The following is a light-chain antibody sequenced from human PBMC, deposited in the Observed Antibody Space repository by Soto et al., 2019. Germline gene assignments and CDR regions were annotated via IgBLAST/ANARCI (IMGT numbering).Light chain of an antibody. CDR3: QQYGSSPLT. V-gene: IGKV3-20*01. CDR1: QSVSSSY. CDR2: GAS. Sequence: EIVLTQSPGTLPLSPGERATLSFRASQSVSSSYLAWYQQKPGQAPRLLIYGASSRATGIPDRFSGSGSGTDFTLTISRLEPEDFAVYYCQQYGSSPLTFGGGTKVEIK. J-gene: IGKJ4*01.